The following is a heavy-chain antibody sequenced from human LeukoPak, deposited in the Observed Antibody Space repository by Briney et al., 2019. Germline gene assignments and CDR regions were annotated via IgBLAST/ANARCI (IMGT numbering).Heavy chain of an antibody. CDR3: ARRHLEGYNAYGLFDY. CDR1: GGSISGSNW. CDR2: IYHSGST. J-gene: IGHJ4*02. D-gene: IGHD5-12*01. V-gene: IGHV4-4*02. Sequence: SGTLSLTCPVSGGSISGSNWWSWVRQSPGKGLEWIGEIYHSGSTNYNPSLKSRITISVDKSKNLFSLKLSSVTAADAGVYHCARRHLEGYNAYGLFDYWGQGTLVTVSS.